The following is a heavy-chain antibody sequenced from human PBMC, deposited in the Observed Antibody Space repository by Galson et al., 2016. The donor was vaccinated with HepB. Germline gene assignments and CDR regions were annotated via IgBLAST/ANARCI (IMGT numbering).Heavy chain of an antibody. Sequence: SLRLSCAASGFTFSASGMHWVRQAPGKGPEWLAVISFDGSNQFYADSVKGRSTISRDNSNNTLHLQMNSLRVEDTAVYYCAKDRQYSSSWPRRTYYYGMDVWGQGTTVTVSS. J-gene: IGHJ6*02. CDR3: AKDRQYSSSWPRRTYYYGMDV. CDR2: ISFDGSNQ. D-gene: IGHD6-13*01. V-gene: IGHV3-33*05. CDR1: GFTFSASG.